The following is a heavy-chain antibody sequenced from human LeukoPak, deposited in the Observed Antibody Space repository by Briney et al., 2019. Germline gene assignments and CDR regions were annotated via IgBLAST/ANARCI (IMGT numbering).Heavy chain of an antibody. Sequence: GCSVSLSHVPCRFIFRRYAMHGVRPARGKGLAWVAVISYDGSNKYYADSVKGRFTISRDNSKNTLYLQMNSLRAEDTAVYYCATRAYGGYEPCYFDYWGQGTLVTVSS. D-gene: IGHD5-12*01. V-gene: IGHV3-30-3*01. CDR3: ATRAYGGYEPCYFDY. CDR2: ISYDGSNK. J-gene: IGHJ4*02. CDR1: RFIFRRYA.